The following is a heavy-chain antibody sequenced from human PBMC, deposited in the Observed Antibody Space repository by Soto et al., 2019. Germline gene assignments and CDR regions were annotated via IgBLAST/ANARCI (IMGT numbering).Heavy chain of an antibody. J-gene: IGHJ4*02. Sequence: GGSLRLSCAVSGFTFSDYWMHWVRQAPGKGLVWVSRIEDDGSTISHADSVKGRFTISRDNNKNTLYLQMTSLGAEDTAVYYCVRGGGRGFDLWGQGAVVTV. CDR3: VRGGGRGFDL. D-gene: IGHD2-15*01. CDR1: GFTFSDYW. CDR2: IEDDGSTI. V-gene: IGHV3-74*01.